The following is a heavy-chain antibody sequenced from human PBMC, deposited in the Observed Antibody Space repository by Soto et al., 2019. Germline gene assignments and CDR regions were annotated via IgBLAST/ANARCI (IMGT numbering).Heavy chain of an antibody. V-gene: IGHV3-30-3*01. CDR1: GFTFSSYA. CDR2: ISYDGSNK. CDR3: ARDIGRGGLNWNYRYYYYGMDV. J-gene: IGHJ6*02. Sequence: ESGGGVVQPGRSLRLSCAASGFTFSSYAMHWVRQAPGKGLEWVAVISYDGSNKYYADSVKGRFTISRDNSKNTLYLQMNSLRAEDTAVYYCARDIGRGGLNWNYRYYYYGMDVWGQGTTVTVSS. D-gene: IGHD1-7*01.